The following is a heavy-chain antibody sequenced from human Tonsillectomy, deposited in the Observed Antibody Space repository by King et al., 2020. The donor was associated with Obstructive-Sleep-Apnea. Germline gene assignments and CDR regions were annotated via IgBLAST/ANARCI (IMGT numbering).Heavy chain of an antibody. D-gene: IGHD1-26*01. CDR2: IFYSGST. J-gene: IGHJ3*02. Sequence: LQLQESGPGLVKPSETLSLTCTVSGGSISSRSYYWGWIRQPPGKGLEWIGIIFYSGSTYHNPSLQSRVTISVDTSKNQFSLKLSSVTAADTAVYYCARHVGALDAFDMWGQGTMVTVSS. V-gene: IGHV4-39*01. CDR3: ARHVGALDAFDM. CDR1: GGSISSRSYY.